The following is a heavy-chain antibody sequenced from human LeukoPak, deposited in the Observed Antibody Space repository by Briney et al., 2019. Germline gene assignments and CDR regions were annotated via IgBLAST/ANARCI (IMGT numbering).Heavy chain of an antibody. CDR3: ARDIAAAGGDAFDI. D-gene: IGHD6-13*01. CDR2: ISYDGSNK. V-gene: IGHV3-30-3*01. Sequence: GGSLRLSCAASGFTFSSYAMHWVRQAPGKGLEWVAIISYDGSNKYYADSVKGRFTISRDNAQNSLHLQMNSLRAEDTAVYYCARDIAAAGGDAFDIWGQGTMVTVSS. CDR1: GFTFSSYA. J-gene: IGHJ3*02.